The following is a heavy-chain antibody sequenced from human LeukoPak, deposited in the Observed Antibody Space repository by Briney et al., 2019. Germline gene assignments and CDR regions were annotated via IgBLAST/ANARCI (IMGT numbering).Heavy chain of an antibody. J-gene: IGHJ4*02. D-gene: IGHD3-10*01. CDR2: TSSSSGTI. Sequence: PGGSLRLSCAGSGFTLSSYAMNWARQAPGKGLEWVSYTSSSSGTIYYADSVKGRFTISRDNAKNSLYLQMNSLRDEDTAVYYCARENYYGSGVDYWGQGTLFTVSS. CDR1: GFTLSSYA. V-gene: IGHV3-48*02. CDR3: ARENYYGSGVDY.